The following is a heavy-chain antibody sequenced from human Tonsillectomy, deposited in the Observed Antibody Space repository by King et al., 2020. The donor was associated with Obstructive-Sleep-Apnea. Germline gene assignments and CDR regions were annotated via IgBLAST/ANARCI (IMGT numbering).Heavy chain of an antibody. CDR1: GGSISSGAYY. D-gene: IGHD3-10*01. CDR3: ARGEYTYGSGSYLWALIDC. V-gene: IGHV4-31*03. Sequence: VQLQESGPGLVKPSQTLSLTCTVSGGSISSGAYYWSWIRQHPGKGLEWIGYIYYSGSTYYNPSLKSRVTISVDTSKNQFSLKLSSVTAADTAVYYCARGEYTYGSGSYLWALIDCWGQGTLVTVSS. J-gene: IGHJ4*02. CDR2: IYYSGST.